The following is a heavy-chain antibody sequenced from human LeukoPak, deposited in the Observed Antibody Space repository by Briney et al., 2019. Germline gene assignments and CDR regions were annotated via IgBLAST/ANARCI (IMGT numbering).Heavy chain of an antibody. CDR3: ARYYDSTGSFDY. D-gene: IGHD3-22*01. J-gene: IGHJ4*02. Sequence: SETLSLTCTVSGDSVSRSSYYWTWIRQPPGKGLEWIGYIYYIGSTNCNPSLRSRLTMSVDTSKNQLSLRLSSVIAADTAVYYCARYYDSTGSFDYWGQGTLVTVSS. V-gene: IGHV4-61*01. CDR1: GDSVSRSSYY. CDR2: IYYIGST.